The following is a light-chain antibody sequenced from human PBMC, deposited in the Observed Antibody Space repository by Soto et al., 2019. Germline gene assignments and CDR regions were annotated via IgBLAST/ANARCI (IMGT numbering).Light chain of an antibody. J-gene: IGKJ4*01. V-gene: IGKV3-20*01. CDR3: QQYGSSSLT. CDR1: QSVGSN. Sequence: EIVMTQSPASLSVSPGERATLSCRASQSVGSNLAWYQQKPGQAPRLLIYDASNRATGIPARFSGSGSGTDFTLTISRLEPEDFAVYYCQQYGSSSLTFGGGTKVDIK. CDR2: DAS.